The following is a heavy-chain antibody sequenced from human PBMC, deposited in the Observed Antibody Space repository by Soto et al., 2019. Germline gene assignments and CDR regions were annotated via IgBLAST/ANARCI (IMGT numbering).Heavy chain of an antibody. J-gene: IGHJ6*02. CDR3: ARGRRWLQSFGAYGMDV. CDR1: GFPVTAYS. Sequence: VLLGHSGAEVKEPGASVMVSCKASGFPVTAYSVHWVRQAPGQGLEWMGIINPVTGATTYAQRFQGRVTMSRDTSTNTIYMELSGLRFEDTAVYHCARGRRWLQSFGAYGMDVWGQGTTVTVSS. V-gene: IGHV1-46*01. D-gene: IGHD5-12*01. CDR2: INPVTGAT.